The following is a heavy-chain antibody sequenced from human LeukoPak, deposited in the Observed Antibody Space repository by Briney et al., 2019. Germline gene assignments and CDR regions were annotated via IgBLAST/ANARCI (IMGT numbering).Heavy chain of an antibody. CDR1: GFNFGDYA. V-gene: IGHV3-9*01. J-gene: IGHJ4*02. CDR2: ISWNSVDI. Sequence: GRSLRLSCAASGFNFGDYAIHWVRQAPGKGLEWVARISWNSVDIAYADSVKGRFTISRDNAKTSLYLQMRSLRPEDTALYYCAKDIGPLTYHFDTSAYSGAFDYWGQGTLVTVSS. CDR3: AKDIGPLTYHFDTSAYSGAFDY. D-gene: IGHD3-22*01.